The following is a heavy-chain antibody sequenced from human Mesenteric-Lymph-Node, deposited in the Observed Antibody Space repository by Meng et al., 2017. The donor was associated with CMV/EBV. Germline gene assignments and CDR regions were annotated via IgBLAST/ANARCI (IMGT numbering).Heavy chain of an antibody. D-gene: IGHD6-13*01. CDR2: IYWDDDK. V-gene: IGHV2-5*02. CDR3: AHGSSIAAAGPFYFDY. J-gene: IGHJ4*02. Sequence: QITLKESGCTLVKPAETLTMPCTSSGFSLRTSGVGVGWIRQPPGNALEWLALIYWDDDKRYSPSLKSRLTITKDTSKNQVVLTMTNMDPVDSATYYCAHGSSIAAAGPFYFDYWGQGTLVTVSS. CDR1: GFSLRTSGVG.